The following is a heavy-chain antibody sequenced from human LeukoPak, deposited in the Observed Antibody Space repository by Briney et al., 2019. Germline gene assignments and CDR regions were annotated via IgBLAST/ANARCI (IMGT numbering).Heavy chain of an antibody. J-gene: IGHJ2*01. D-gene: IGHD2-2*01. CDR2: NSPSGST. CDR1: GGSFSAYI. V-gene: IGHV4-34*01. CDR3: ARRAMCGTSCRGKYWYLDL. Sequence: SETLSLTCAVYGGSFSAYIWGWIRQPPGKGLEWIGENSPSGSTTYSPSLRSRVTTSLDTAKNQFSLQLHSVSAADKAVYCGARRAMCGTSCRGKYWYLDLGGGSTLGTLSS.